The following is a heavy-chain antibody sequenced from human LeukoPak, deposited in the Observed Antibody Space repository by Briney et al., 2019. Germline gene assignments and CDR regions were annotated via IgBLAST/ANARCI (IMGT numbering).Heavy chain of an antibody. CDR2: ISYDGSNK. D-gene: IGHD6-25*01. J-gene: IGHJ4*02. CDR3: ARRLALDY. V-gene: IGHV3-30-3*01. CDR1: GVTFSSYA. Sequence: PGRSLRLSCAASGVTFSSYAMHWVRQAPGKGLEWVAVISYDGSNKYYADSVKGRFTISRDNSKNTLYLQMNSLRAEDTAVYYCARRLALDYWGQGTLVTVSS.